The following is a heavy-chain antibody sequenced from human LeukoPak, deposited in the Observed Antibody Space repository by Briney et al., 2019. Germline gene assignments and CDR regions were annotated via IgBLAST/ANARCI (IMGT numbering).Heavy chain of an antibody. V-gene: IGHV3-23*01. J-gene: IGHJ4*02. CDR3: AKGDDYGDYGSFDY. CDR1: GFSFSGYA. D-gene: IGHD4-17*01. CDR2: ISGSGSHT. Sequence: GGTLRLSCAASGFSFSGYAMSWVRQAPGKGLEWVSSISGSGSHTYHADSVKGRFTISRDNSKNTLYLQMNSLRAEDTAVYYCAKGDDYGDYGSFDYWGQGTLVTVSS.